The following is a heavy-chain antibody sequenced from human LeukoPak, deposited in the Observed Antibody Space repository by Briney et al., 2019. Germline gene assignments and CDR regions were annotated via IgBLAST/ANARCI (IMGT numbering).Heavy chain of an antibody. Sequence: GGSLRLSCAASGFTFSSSWMSWVRQAPGKGLEWVANIKQDGSEKYYVDSVKGRFTISRDNAENSLYLQMNSLRAEDTAVYYCTSHTGTGDAFRPFHIWGQGTMVTVSS. CDR1: GFTFSSSW. CDR3: TSHTGTGDAFRPFHI. CDR2: IKQDGSEK. D-gene: IGHD2-21*02. V-gene: IGHV3-7*01. J-gene: IGHJ3*02.